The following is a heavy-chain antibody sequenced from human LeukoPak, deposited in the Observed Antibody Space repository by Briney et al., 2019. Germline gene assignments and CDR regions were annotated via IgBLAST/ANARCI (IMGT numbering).Heavy chain of an antibody. CDR2: MHYSGNT. D-gene: IGHD3-16*01. CDR3: ARDNDSRDPPHFDY. Sequence: PSETLSLTCTVSGGSISGHYWSWIRQSPGKGLEWIGFMHYSGNTNSNPSLRSRVTISMDTSKNHFSLKMSSVTAADTAVYYCARDNDSRDPPHFDYWGQGTLVTVSS. CDR1: GGSISGHY. V-gene: IGHV4-59*11. J-gene: IGHJ4*02.